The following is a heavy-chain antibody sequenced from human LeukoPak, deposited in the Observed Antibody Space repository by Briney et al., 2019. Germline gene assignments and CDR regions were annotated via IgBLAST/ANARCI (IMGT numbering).Heavy chain of an antibody. V-gene: IGHV4-38-2*02. Sequence: SETLSLTCIVSGFSISSDDCWGWIRQPPGKGLEWIGSISNRGSPYYNPSLKSRVTMSVDTPNNHFSLRLSSVTAADTAVYYCVRDGGFYYTASPNSWFDPWGQGTLVIVSS. J-gene: IGHJ5*02. CDR2: ISNRGSP. CDR3: VRDGGFYYTASPNSWFDP. CDR1: GFSISSDDC. D-gene: IGHD2-15*01.